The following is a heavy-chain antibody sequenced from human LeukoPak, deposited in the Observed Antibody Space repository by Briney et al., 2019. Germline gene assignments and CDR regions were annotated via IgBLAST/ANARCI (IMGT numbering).Heavy chain of an antibody. CDR1: GFTFSSYS. D-gene: IGHD1-7*01. CDR3: ASLNYLNWFDP. J-gene: IGHJ5*02. Sequence: GGSLRLSCAASGFTFSSYSMNWVRQAPGKGLEWVSYISSSSSTIYYADSVKGRFTISRDNAKNSLYLQMNSLRAEDTAMYYCASLNYLNWFDPWGQGTLVTVSS. CDR2: ISSSSSTI. V-gene: IGHV3-48*04.